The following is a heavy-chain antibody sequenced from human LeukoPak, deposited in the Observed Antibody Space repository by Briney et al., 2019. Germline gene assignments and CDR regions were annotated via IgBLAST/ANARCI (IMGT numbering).Heavy chain of an antibody. Sequence: GASVKVSCKASGYTFTSYDINWVRQATGQGLEWMGWMNPNSGNTGYAQKFQGRVTMTRNTSISTAYMELSSLRSEDTAVYYCARPAGTMYYFDYWGQGTLVTVSS. CDR2: MNPNSGNT. D-gene: IGHD1-7*01. J-gene: IGHJ4*02. CDR1: GYTFTSYD. CDR3: ARPAGTMYYFDY. V-gene: IGHV1-8*01.